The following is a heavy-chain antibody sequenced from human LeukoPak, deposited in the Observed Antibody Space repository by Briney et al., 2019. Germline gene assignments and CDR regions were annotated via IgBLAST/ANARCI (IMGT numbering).Heavy chain of an antibody. CDR2: INPDGRDT. J-gene: IGHJ1*01. V-gene: IGHV3-7*01. CDR3: TSWGDTTAEYFQR. Sequence: GGSLRLSCATSGFTFSYYAMSWVRQAPGKGLEWVAHINPDGRDTYYVDSVKGRFTISRDNAQNSMYLQMNSLRVGDTAVYYCTSWGDTTAEYFQRWGQGTLVTVSS. D-gene: IGHD2-21*02. CDR1: GFTFSYYA.